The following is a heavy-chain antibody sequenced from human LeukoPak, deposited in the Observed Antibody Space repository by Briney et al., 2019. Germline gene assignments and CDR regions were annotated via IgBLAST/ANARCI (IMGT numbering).Heavy chain of an antibody. Sequence: GGSLRLSCAASGFTFSDYYMSWIRQAPGKGLEWVSYISSSGSTIYYADSVKGRFTISRDNAKNSLYLQMNSLRAEDTAVYYCARVPGPVAGNYYYYYYYMDVWGKGTTVTISS. CDR1: GFTFSDYY. CDR2: ISSSGSTI. V-gene: IGHV3-11*01. D-gene: IGHD6-19*01. J-gene: IGHJ6*03. CDR3: ARVPGPVAGNYYYYYYYMDV.